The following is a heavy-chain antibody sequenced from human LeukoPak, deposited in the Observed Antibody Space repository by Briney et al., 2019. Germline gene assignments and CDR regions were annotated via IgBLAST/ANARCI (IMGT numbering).Heavy chain of an antibody. D-gene: IGHD3-3*01. CDR2: ISGYNVHT. Sequence: ASVKVSCKASGYTFTNYGVTWVRQAPGQGLEWMGWISGYNVHTNYAQKIQGRVTMPTDTSTSPAYMELRSLRSDDPAVYYCARGWNSWFDPWGQGTLVTVSS. CDR1: GYTFTNYG. J-gene: IGHJ5*02. V-gene: IGHV1-18*01. CDR3: ARGWNSWFDP.